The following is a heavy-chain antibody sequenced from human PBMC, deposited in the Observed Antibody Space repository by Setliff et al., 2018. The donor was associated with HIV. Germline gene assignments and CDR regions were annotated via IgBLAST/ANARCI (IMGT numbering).Heavy chain of an antibody. D-gene: IGHD6-13*01. J-gene: IGHJ4*02. CDR2: IYYSGST. Sequence: TLSLTCTVSGGSISSGGYYWSWIRQHPGKGLEWIGYIYYSGSTYYNPSLKSRVTISVDTSKNQISLKLNSVTAADTATYYCARSNPGITAGLLAYWGPGTLVTVSS. CDR1: GGSISSGGYY. V-gene: IGHV4-31*03. CDR3: ARSNPGITAGLLAY.